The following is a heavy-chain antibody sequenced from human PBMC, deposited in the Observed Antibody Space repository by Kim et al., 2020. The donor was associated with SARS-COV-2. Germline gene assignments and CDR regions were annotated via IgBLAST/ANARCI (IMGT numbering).Heavy chain of an antibody. CDR3: ARADINIVGVVAAMGVFDY. CDR2: IYYSGST. D-gene: IGHD2-15*01. J-gene: IGHJ4*02. CDR1: GGSISSSSYY. V-gene: IGHV4-39*07. Sequence: SETLSLTCTVSGGSISSSSYYWGWIRQPPGKGLEWIGSIYYSGSTYYNPSLKSRVTISVDTSKNQFSLKLSSVTAADTAVYYCARADINIVGVVAAMGVFDYWGQGTLVTVSS.